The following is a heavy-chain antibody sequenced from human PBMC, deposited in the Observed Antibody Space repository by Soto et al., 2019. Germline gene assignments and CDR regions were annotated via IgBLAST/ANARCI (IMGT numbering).Heavy chain of an antibody. CDR1: GGSLNSEHYH. D-gene: IGHD2-21*02. V-gene: IGHV4-30-4*01. J-gene: IGHJ6*02. CDR2: IHYTASV. CDR3: VREDDGGDRDYYGLDV. Sequence: QIQLQESGPGLVRPSQTLSLTCTVSGGSLNSEHYHWTWIRQAPGKGLEWIGYIHYTASVRYNPSLQSRITMSVDTSKNLFSLNLSSVTAADTAVYFCVREDDGGDRDYYGLDVWGQGTMVTVSS.